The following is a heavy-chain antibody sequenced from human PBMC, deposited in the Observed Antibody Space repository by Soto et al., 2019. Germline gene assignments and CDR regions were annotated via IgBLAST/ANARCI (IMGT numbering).Heavy chain of an antibody. CDR2: ISYDGSNK. J-gene: IGHJ6*02. Sequence: QVQLVESGGGVVQPGRSLRLSCAASGFTFSSYAMHWVRQAPGKGLEWVAVISYDGSNKYYADSVKGRFTISRDNSNNTLYLQMNSLRAEDMAVYYCARDSPDSSSWYYYYYYGMDVWGQGTTVTVSS. CDR3: ARDSPDSSSWYYYYYYGMDV. V-gene: IGHV3-30-3*01. D-gene: IGHD6-13*01. CDR1: GFTFSSYA.